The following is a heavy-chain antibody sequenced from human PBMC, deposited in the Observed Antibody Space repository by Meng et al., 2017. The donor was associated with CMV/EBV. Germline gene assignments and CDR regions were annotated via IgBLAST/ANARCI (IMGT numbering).Heavy chain of an antibody. V-gene: IGHV3-23*01. CDR1: GFTFSSYA. J-gene: IGHJ4*02. Sequence: GESLKISCAASGFTFSSYAMSWVRQAPGKGLEWVSAISASGGSTYYADSVKGRFTISRDNSKNTLYLQMNNLRAEDTAVYYCAKGGVYSSSWGDYWGQGTLVTVSS. CDR2: ISASGGST. CDR3: AKGGVYSSSWGDY. D-gene: IGHD4-11*01.